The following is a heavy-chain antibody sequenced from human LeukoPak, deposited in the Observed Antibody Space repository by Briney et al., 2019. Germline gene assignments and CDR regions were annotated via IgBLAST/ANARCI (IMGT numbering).Heavy chain of an antibody. D-gene: IGHD1-26*01. CDR3: ARQETSSYNGAFDI. J-gene: IGHJ3*02. Sequence: PGRSLRLSCAASGFTFSSYGMHWVRQAPGKGLEWVAVIWYDGSNKYYADSVKGRFTISRDNAKNSLYLQMNSLRADDTAVYHCARQETSSYNGAFDIWGQGTMVTVSS. V-gene: IGHV3-33*01. CDR1: GFTFSSYG. CDR2: IWYDGSNK.